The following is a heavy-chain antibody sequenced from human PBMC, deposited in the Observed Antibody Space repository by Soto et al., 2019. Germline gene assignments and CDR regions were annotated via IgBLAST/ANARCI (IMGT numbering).Heavy chain of an antibody. V-gene: IGHV4-30-4*01. CDR2: IYYSGST. CDR3: VILRLVPYDFPWRRGPFDY. CDR1: GGSISSGDYY. J-gene: IGHJ4*02. Sequence: PSETLSLTCTVSGGSISSGDYYWSWIRQPPGKGLERIGYIYYSGSTYYNLSLKSRVTISVDTSKNQFSLKLSSVTAADTAVYYCVILRLVPYDFPWRRGPFDYWGQGTLVTVSS. D-gene: IGHD3-3*01.